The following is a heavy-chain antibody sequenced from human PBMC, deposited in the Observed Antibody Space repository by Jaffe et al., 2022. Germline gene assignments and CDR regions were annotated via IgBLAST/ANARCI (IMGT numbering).Heavy chain of an antibody. Sequence: EVQLVESGGVVVQPGGSLRLSCAASGFTFDDYAMHWVRQAPGKGLEWVSLISWDGGSTYYADSVKGRFTISRDNSKNSLYLQMNSLRAEDTALYYCARGPTGYPYYYYYMDVWGKGTTVTVSS. CDR2: ISWDGGST. CDR1: GFTFDDYA. J-gene: IGHJ6*03. V-gene: IGHV3-43D*04. D-gene: IGHD3-9*01. CDR3: ARGPTGYPYYYYYMDV.